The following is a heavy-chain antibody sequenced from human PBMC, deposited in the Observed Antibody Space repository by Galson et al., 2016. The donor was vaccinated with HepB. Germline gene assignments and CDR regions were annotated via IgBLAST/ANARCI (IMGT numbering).Heavy chain of an antibody. CDR3: ARDIPQMRPTFSAFDI. J-gene: IGHJ3*02. CDR1: GGTFSSFS. CDR2: IIPILGTT. Sequence: SVKVSCKASGGTFSSFSINWVRQAPGQGLEWMGRIIPILGTTNYAQNFQGRVTFTADKSTNTANMELGSLRSDDTAVYFCARDIPQMRPTFSAFDIWGQGTMVIVSS. D-gene: IGHD2-21*01. V-gene: IGHV1-69*08.